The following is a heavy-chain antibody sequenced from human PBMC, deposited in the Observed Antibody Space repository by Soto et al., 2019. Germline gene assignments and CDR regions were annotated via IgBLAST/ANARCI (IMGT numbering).Heavy chain of an antibody. D-gene: IGHD2-8*02. J-gene: IGHJ4*02. CDR3: TGEVASGY. V-gene: IGHV3-23*01. Sequence: LRLSCVVSGFSLSTFAMSWVRQAPGKGLEWVATISDDAKTTWYADSVKGRFTISRDNSRNTLFLEMNSLRGDDMAVYYCTGEVASGYWGQGTLVTVSS. CDR2: ISDDAKTT. CDR1: GFSLSTFA.